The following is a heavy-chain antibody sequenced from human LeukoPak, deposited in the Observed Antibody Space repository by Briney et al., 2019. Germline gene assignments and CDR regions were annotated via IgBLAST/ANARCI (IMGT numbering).Heavy chain of an antibody. CDR2: ISSSRRTI. V-gene: IGHV3-48*01. CDR1: GFTFSSYS. J-gene: IGHJ4*02. CDR3: ERDVGVHGDYAILAY. D-gene: IGHD4-17*01. Sequence: GGSLRLSCAASGFTFSSYSMNWVRQAPGKGPEWLSFISSSRRTIYYTDSVKGRFTISRDNAKNSLYLQMNDLRAEDTAVYYCERDVGVHGDYAILAYWGQGTLVTVSS.